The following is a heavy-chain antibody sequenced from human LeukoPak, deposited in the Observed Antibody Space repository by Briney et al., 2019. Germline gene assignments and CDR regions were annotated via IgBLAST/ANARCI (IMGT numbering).Heavy chain of an antibody. CDR2: IYGGDAA. Sequence: GGSLRLSCAASGINVSSNYMTWLRQAPGKGLEWVSLIYGGDAAYYAESVRGRFIISRDNLKNMLFLQMNSLRVEDTAVYYCVTSTGQQFIPYDYWGQGTHVTVSS. D-gene: IGHD6-13*01. CDR1: GINVSSNY. J-gene: IGHJ4*02. CDR3: VTSTGQQFIPYDY. V-gene: IGHV3-66*02.